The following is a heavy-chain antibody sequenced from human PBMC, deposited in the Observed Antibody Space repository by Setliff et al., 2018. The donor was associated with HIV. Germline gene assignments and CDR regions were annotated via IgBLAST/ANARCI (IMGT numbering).Heavy chain of an antibody. CDR2: MNPNSGNT. CDR3: ASSWSRIRYYGMDV. Sequence: APVKVSCKPSGSTFSTYDINWVRQATGQGLEWMGWMNPNSGNTGYAQKFQGRVTMTRNTSISTAYMELSSLRSDDTAVYYCASSWSRIRYYGMDVWGQGTTVTVSS. J-gene: IGHJ6*02. CDR1: GSTFSTYD. D-gene: IGHD6-13*01. V-gene: IGHV1-8*01.